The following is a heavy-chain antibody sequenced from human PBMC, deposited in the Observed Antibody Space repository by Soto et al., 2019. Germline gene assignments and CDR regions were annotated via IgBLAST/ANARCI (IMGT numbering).Heavy chain of an antibody. D-gene: IGHD2-15*01. J-gene: IGHJ4*02. CDR2: ISYDGSNK. V-gene: IGHV3-30-3*01. CDR1: GLTFSSYA. CDR3: AREHCSGGSCRTRAFDY. Sequence: VGSLRLSCAASGLTFSSYAMHWVRQAPGKGLEWVAVISYDGSNKYYADSVKGRFTISRDNSKNTLYLQMNSLRAEDTAVYYCAREHCSGGSCRTRAFDYWGQGTLVTVSS.